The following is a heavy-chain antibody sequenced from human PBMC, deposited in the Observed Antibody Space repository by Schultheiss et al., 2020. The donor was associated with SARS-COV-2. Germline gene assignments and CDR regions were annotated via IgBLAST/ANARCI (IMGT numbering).Heavy chain of an antibody. V-gene: IGHV3-30*04. CDR2: ISYDGRSK. D-gene: IGHD3-10*01. CDR1: GFTFSTYA. J-gene: IGHJ4*02. Sequence: GGSLRLSCAASGFTFSTYALHWVRQAPGKGLEWVAVISYDGRSKYYADSVKGRFTISRDNSKNTLYLQMNSLRAEDTAVYYCAKGPTYYYGSGPPAPVRRPDWGQGTLVTVSS. CDR3: AKGPTYYYGSGPPAPVRRPD.